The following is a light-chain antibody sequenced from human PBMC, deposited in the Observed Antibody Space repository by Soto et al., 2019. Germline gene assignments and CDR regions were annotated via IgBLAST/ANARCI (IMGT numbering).Light chain of an antibody. CDR3: SSYTSSSTVV. CDR1: SSNIGAGYD. J-gene: IGLJ2*01. CDR2: GNS. V-gene: IGLV1-40*01. Sequence: QSVLTQPPSVPGAPGQRVTISCTGSSSNIGAGYDVHWYQQLPGTAPKLLIYGNSNRPSGVPDRFSGSKSGTSASLAITGLQAEDEADYYCSSYTSSSTVVFGGGTQLTVL.